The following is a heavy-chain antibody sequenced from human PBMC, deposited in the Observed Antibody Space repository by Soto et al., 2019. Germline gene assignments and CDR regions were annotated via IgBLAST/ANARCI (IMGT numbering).Heavy chain of an antibody. CDR2: IYHSGST. V-gene: IGHV4-4*02. D-gene: IGHD1-26*01. CDR3: ARVSGSYYYGMDV. CDR1: GGYISSSNW. J-gene: IGHJ6*02. Sequence: QVQLQESGQGLVKPSGTLSLTCAVSGGYISSSNWWSWVRQTPGKGLEWIGEIYHSGSTNYNPSLKSRVTISVDKSKNQFSLKLSSVTAADTAVYYCARVSGSYYYGMDVWGQGTTVTVSS.